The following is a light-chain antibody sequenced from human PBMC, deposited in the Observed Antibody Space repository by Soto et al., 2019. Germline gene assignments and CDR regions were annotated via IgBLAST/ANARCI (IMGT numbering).Light chain of an antibody. CDR3: QQYGSSPRVT. CDR1: QSVRNN. CDR2: GAS. Sequence: ELVMTQSPDTLSVSPGERATLLYRASQSVRNNLAWYQQKRGQAPRLLIYGASNRATGIPDRFSGSGSGTDFTLTISRLEPEDFAVYYCQQYGSSPRVTFGQGTRLEIK. J-gene: IGKJ5*01. V-gene: IGKV3-20*01.